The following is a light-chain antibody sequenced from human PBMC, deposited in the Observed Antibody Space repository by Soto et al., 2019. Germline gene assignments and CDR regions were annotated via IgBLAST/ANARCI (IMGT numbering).Light chain of an antibody. CDR3: QHYNCHCEA. CDR1: QTISSW. J-gene: IGKJ1*01. CDR2: KAS. V-gene: IGKV1-5*03. Sequence: DIQMTQSPSTLSGSVGDRVTITCRASQTISSWLAWYQQKPGKAPKLLIYKASTLKSGVPSRFSGSGSGTKFTLTISSLQPDEFATYYWQHYNCHCEAFGQGTKVELK.